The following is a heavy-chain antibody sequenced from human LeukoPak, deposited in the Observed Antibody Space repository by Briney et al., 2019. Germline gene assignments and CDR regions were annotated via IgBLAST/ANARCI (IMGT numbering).Heavy chain of an antibody. CDR2: IYENGGTT. V-gene: IGHV3-23*01. CDR3: AKDFRIGYSAHFDY. Sequence: TGGSLRLSCVGSGFTFRSHAMSWVRQAPEKGLEFVSGIYENGGTTYYADSEKGRFSISRDNSKNTLYLQMDSLRGEDTAVYYCAKDFRIGYSAHFDYWGQGALVTVSS. D-gene: IGHD2-21*01. J-gene: IGHJ4*02. CDR1: GFTFRSHA.